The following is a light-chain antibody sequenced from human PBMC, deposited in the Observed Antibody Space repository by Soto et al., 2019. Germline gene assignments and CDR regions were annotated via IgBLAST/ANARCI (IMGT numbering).Light chain of an antibody. J-gene: IGLJ1*01. CDR2: EVS. V-gene: IGLV2-8*01. CDR3: SSYTASDNYV. Sequence: QSALTQPPSASGSPGQSVTISCTGTSSDVGGYNYVSWYQHHPGKAPKLMIYEVSKRPSGVPDRFSGSKSGNTASLTVSGLQAEDEADYYCSSYTASDNYVFGIGTKVTVL. CDR1: SSDVGGYNY.